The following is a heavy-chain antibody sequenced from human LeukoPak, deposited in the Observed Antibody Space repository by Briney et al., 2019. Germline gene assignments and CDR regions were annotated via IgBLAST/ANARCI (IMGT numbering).Heavy chain of an antibody. CDR2: INSDGSST. J-gene: IGHJ3*02. Sequence: GGSLRLSCAASGFTFSNYWIHWVRQAPGKGLVWVSRINSDGSSTSYADSVKGRFTISRDNAKNTLYLQMNSLRAEDTAVYYCVREGSDGFEIWGQGTMVTVSS. V-gene: IGHV3-74*01. CDR1: GFTFSNYW. CDR3: VREGSDGFEI.